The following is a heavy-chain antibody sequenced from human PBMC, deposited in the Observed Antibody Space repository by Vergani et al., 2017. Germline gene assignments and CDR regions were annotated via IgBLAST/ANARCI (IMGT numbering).Heavy chain of an antibody. CDR1: GGSISSGSYY. J-gene: IGHJ6*02. Sequence: QVQLQESGPGLVKPSETLSLTCTVSGGSISSGSYYWCWIRQPAGKGLEWIGRIYTSGSTNYNPSLKSRVNISVDTSKNQFSLKRSSVTTADTAVYYCARGSSTLSFDPLYYYYYSMDIWGQGKTVTV. D-gene: IGHD6-6*01. CDR3: ARGSSTLSFDPLYYYYYSMDI. V-gene: IGHV4-61*02. CDR2: IYTSGST.